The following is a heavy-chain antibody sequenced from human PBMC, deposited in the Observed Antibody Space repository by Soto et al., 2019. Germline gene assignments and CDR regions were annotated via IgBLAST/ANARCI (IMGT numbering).Heavy chain of an antibody. CDR2: INLNSGGT. Sequence: ASVKVSCKASGYSFTGYFTQWVRQAPGQGLEWMGWINLNSGGTNYAQKFQGRVTMTRDTSISTAYMELSRLRSDDTAVYYCARGGDTALVYHGMGFWGQGSTVTVS. D-gene: IGHD5-18*01. CDR3: ARGGDTALVYHGMGF. V-gene: IGHV1-2*02. CDR1: GYSFTGYF. J-gene: IGHJ6*02.